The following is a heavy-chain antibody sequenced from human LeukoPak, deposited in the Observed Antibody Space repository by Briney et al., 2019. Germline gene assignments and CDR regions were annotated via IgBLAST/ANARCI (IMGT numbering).Heavy chain of an antibody. V-gene: IGHV3-23*01. CDR1: GFTFSSYA. D-gene: IGHD6-19*01. Sequence: PGGSLRLSCAASGFTFSSYAMSWVRQAPGKGLEWVSAISGSGATTYYADSVKGRFTISRDSSKNTLYLQMNSLRAEDTAVYYCAKDGQQWGLYYFDYWGQGTLVTVSS. J-gene: IGHJ4*02. CDR3: AKDGQQWGLYYFDY. CDR2: ISGSGATT.